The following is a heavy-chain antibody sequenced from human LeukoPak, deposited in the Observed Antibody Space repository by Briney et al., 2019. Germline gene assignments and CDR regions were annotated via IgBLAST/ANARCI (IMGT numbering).Heavy chain of an antibody. D-gene: IGHD3-22*01. V-gene: IGHV1-69*05. CDR3: AIGDYYDSSGYEAGAY. CDR2: IIPIFGTA. Sequence: ASVKVSCKASGGTFSSYAISWVRQAPGQGLEWMGGIIPIFGTANYAQKFQGRVTITTDESTGTAYMELSSLRSEDTAVYYCAIGDYYDSSGYEAGAYWGQGTLVTVSS. CDR1: GGTFSSYA. J-gene: IGHJ4*02.